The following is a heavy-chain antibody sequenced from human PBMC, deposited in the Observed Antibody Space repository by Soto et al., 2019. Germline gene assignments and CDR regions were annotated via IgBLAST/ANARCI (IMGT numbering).Heavy chain of an antibody. CDR1: GYTFTSYD. D-gene: IGHD6-19*01. V-gene: IGHV1-3*01. Sequence: ASVKVSCKASGYTFTSYDINWVRQATGQRLEWMGWINAGNGNTKYSQKFQGRVTITRDTSASAAYMELSSLSSEDTAVYYCARAVAVAADFDYWGQGTLVTVSS. CDR3: ARAVAVAADFDY. CDR2: INAGNGNT. J-gene: IGHJ4*02.